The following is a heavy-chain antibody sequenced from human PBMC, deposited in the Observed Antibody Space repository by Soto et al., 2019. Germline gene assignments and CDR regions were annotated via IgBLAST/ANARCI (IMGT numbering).Heavy chain of an antibody. CDR2: IYYSGST. Sequence: PSETLSLTCTVSGGSVSSGSYYWSWIRQPPGKGLEWIGYIYYSGSTNYNPSLKSRVTISVDTSKNQFSLKLSSVTAADTAVYYCARDVPVTAVNEWGQGTLVTVSS. CDR1: GGSVSSGSYY. V-gene: IGHV4-61*01. J-gene: IGHJ4*02. D-gene: IGHD4-17*01. CDR3: ARDVPVTAVNE.